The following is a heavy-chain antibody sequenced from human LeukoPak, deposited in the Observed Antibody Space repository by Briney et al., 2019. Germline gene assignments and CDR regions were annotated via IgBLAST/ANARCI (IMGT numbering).Heavy chain of an antibody. CDR3: ATDLQLEPLD. CDR2: IYYSGST. V-gene: IGHV4-39*01. J-gene: IGHJ4*02. Sequence: SETLSLTCTVSGGSISSSSYYWGWIRQPPGKGLEWIGSIYYSGSTYYNPSLKSRVTISVDTSKNQFSLKLSFVTAADTAVYYCATDLQLEPLDWGQGTLVTVSS. D-gene: IGHD1-1*01. CDR1: GGSISSSSYY.